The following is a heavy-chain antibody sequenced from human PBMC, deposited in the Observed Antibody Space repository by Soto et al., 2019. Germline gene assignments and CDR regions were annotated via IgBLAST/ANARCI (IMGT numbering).Heavy chain of an antibody. CDR3: AKRGVDTFGLSY. CDR2: INTDGSST. D-gene: IGHD3-10*01. J-gene: IGHJ4*02. Sequence: EVQLVESGGGLVQPGGSLRLSCAVSGFTFSSFWMHWVRQAPGEGLVWVSRINTDGSSTSYADSVKGRFTISRDNAKNTLYLRINSLRVEDMAMYDCAKRGVDTFGLSYWGQGTLVPVSS. CDR1: GFTFSSFW. V-gene: IGHV3-74*01.